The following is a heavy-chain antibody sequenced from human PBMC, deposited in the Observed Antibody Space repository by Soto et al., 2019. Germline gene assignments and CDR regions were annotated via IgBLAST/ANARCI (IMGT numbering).Heavy chain of an antibody. J-gene: IGHJ4*02. CDR3: ARDVARRDYDSTGYRFDY. V-gene: IGHV3-66*01. CDR2: IYRGTT. CDR1: GFTVSDNY. D-gene: IGHD3-22*01. Sequence: EVQLVESGGGLVQPGGSLRLSCAASGFTVSDNYMNWVRQAPGKGLEWVAVIYRGTTYYADSVKGRFTISRDNSKNTLYLQMSSLRPEDTAVYYCARDVARRDYDSTGYRFDYWGQGTLVAVSS.